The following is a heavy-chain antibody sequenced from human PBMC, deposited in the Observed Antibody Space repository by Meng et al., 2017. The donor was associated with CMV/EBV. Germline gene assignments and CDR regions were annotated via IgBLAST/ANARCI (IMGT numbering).Heavy chain of an antibody. CDR3: ARVRAIEFDP. D-gene: IGHD3-10*01. Sequence: EVQLVEXXXXXVKPGGXXXLSCAASGFTFSSYSMNWVRQAPGKGLEWVSSISSSSSYIYYADSVKGRFTISRDNAKNSLYLQMNSLRAEDTAVYYCARVRAIEFDPWGQGTLVTVSS. J-gene: IGHJ5*02. V-gene: IGHV3-21*01. CDR2: ISSSSSYI. CDR1: GFTFSSYS.